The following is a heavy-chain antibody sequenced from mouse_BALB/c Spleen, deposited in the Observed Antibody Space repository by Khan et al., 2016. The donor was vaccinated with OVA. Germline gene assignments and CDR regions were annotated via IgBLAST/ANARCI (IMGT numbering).Heavy chain of an antibody. Sequence: EVQLVETGPGLVKPSQSLSLTCTVTGYSIPSEYAWNWIRQFPGNKLEWMGYINYSGSTRFNPSLKSRTSITRDTSKNQFFLQLNSVTTEDTATYYCTRKDYYDYDPFPDWGQGTLVTVSA. CDR2: INYSGST. CDR1: GYSIPSEYA. V-gene: IGHV3-2*02. J-gene: IGHJ3*01. D-gene: IGHD2-4*01. CDR3: TRKDYYDYDPFPD.